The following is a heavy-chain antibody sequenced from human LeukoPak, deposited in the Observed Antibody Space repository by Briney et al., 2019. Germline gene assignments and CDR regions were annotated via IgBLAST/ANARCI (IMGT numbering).Heavy chain of an antibody. CDR1: GGSISSYY. J-gene: IGHJ4*02. CDR2: IYYSGST. CDR3: ARAGDGSGREWFDY. Sequence: SEILSLTCTVSGGSISSYYWSWIRQPPGKGLEWIGYIYYSGSTNYNPSLKSRVTISVDTSKNQFSLKLSSVTAEDTAVYYCARAGDGSGREWFDYWGQGTLVTVSS. V-gene: IGHV4-59*01. D-gene: IGHD3-10*01.